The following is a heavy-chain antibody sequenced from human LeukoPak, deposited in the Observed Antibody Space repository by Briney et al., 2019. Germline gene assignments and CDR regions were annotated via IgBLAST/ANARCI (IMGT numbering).Heavy chain of an antibody. Sequence: SETLSLTCTVSGGSISIYYWSWIRQPPGKGLEWIGYIYYSGSTNYNPSLKSRVTISVDTSKNQFSLKLSSVTAADTAVYYCARAGGPNSSGWYRNYYYYGMDVWGQGTTVTVSS. CDR1: GGSISIYY. D-gene: IGHD6-19*01. V-gene: IGHV4-59*01. CDR3: ARAGGPNSSGWYRNYYYYGMDV. CDR2: IYYSGST. J-gene: IGHJ6*02.